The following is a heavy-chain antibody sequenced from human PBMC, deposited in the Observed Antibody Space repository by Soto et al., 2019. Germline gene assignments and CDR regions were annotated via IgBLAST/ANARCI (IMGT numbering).Heavy chain of an antibody. CDR3: AKDPPTTGTTFDY. Sequence: GGSLRLSCSASGFAFSSFAMSWVRQAPGKGLEWVSTINKSGGSTYYADSVKGRFTISRDNSKNMLFLQINGLRAEDTAVYYCAKDPPTTGTTFDYWGRGTLVTVSS. D-gene: IGHD1-1*01. J-gene: IGHJ4*02. V-gene: IGHV3-23*01. CDR2: INKSGGST. CDR1: GFAFSSFA.